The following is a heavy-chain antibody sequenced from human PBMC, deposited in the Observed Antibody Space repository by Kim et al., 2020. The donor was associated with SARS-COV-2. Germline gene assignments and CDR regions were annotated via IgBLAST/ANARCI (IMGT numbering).Heavy chain of an antibody. D-gene: IGHD2-8*01. CDR2: INHLGAI. V-gene: IGHV4-34*01. CDR1: GGSLSGYF. J-gene: IGHJ4*02. CDR3: TRNLMY. Sequence: SETLSLTCSVYGGSLSGYFWTWIRQAPGKGLEWIGEINHLGAIFYNPALKSRVTISGDTSKNQVSLKLSPVTAADTAVYFCTRNLMYWGQGTLVTVSS.